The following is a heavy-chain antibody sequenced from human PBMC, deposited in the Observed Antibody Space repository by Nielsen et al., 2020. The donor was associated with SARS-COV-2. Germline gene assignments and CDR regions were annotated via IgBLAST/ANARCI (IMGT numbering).Heavy chain of an antibody. J-gene: IGHJ4*02. CDR3: ARDNIAAADPL. D-gene: IGHD6-13*01. CDR1: GGSISSNSDF. Sequence: SETLSLTCTVSGGSISSNSDFWGWIRQPPGKGPEWIGSIYYSGSTYYNPSLKSRVTISVDTSKNQFSLKLSSVTAADTAVYYCARDNIAAADPLWGQGTLVTVSS. CDR2: IYYSGST. V-gene: IGHV4-39*07.